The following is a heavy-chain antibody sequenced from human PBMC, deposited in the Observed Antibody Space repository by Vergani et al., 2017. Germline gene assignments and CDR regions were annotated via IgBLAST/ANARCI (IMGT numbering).Heavy chain of an antibody. V-gene: IGHV3-23*04. CDR1: GSTFSSYA. Sequence: VQLVESGGGVVQPGRSLRLSCAASGSTFSSYAMHWVRQAPGKGLEWVSGISASGAPTYYADSVKGRVTISRDNSKNTLYLQMNSLRVEDTAVYYCARAYGRYDWFDYWGQRTLVTVSS. D-gene: IGHD1-20*01. J-gene: IGHJ4*01. CDR2: ISASGAPT. CDR3: ARAYGRYDWFDY.